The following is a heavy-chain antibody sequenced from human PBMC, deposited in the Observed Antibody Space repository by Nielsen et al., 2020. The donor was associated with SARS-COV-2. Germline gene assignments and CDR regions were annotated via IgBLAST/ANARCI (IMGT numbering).Heavy chain of an antibody. Sequence: GESLKISCAASGFTFSSYGMYWVRQAPGKGLEWVAVIWYDGSNKYYADSVKGRFTISRDNSNNTLFLQMDSLTADDTAVYFCARLSNFWSGYNDYWGQGTLVIVSS. CDR3: ARLSNFWSGYNDY. CDR2: IWYDGSNK. CDR1: GFTFSSYG. V-gene: IGHV3-33*01. J-gene: IGHJ4*02. D-gene: IGHD3-3*01.